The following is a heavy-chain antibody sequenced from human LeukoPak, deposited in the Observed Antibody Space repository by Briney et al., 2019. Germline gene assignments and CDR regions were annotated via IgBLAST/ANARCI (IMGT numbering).Heavy chain of an antibody. Sequence: SETLSLTCTVAGYSITIGHYWGWIRQSPGKGLEWIGTIYHTGTTYNNPSLKSRVTISVDTSQNQFSLRLTSVDTGDTALYYCVRCPWGASWFDPWGQGVQVIVSS. CDR1: GYSITIGHY. V-gene: IGHV4-38-2*02. CDR3: VRCPWGASWFDP. J-gene: IGHJ5*02. D-gene: IGHD3-16*01. CDR2: IYHTGTT.